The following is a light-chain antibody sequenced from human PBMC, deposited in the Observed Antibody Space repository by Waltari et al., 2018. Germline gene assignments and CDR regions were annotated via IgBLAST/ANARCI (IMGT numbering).Light chain of an antibody. CDR3: QQGNNFPPT. V-gene: IGKV1-12*01. CDR1: QDISNF. J-gene: IGKJ1*01. CDR2: AAS. Sequence: DVQLTQSPSSVSASVGDRVTITCRASQDISNFLAWYQQKPGKAPKFLIYAASTLQTGVPSRFSGSGSGTELTLTISGLQPEDFAAYFCQQGNNFPPTFGQGTEVQI.